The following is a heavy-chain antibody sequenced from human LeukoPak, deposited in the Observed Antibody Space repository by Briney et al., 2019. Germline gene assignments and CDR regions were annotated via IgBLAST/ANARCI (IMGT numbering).Heavy chain of an antibody. J-gene: IGHJ3*02. D-gene: IGHD3-3*01. CDR1: GGSFSGYY. CDR3: ARGAAEITIFGVVDLRAFDI. Sequence: SETLSLTCAVYGGSFSGYYWSWIRQPPGKGLEWIGEINQSGSTNYNPSLKSRVTISVDTSKNQFSLKLSSVTAADTAVYYCARGAAEITIFGVVDLRAFDIWGQGTMVTVSS. V-gene: IGHV4-34*01. CDR2: INQSGST.